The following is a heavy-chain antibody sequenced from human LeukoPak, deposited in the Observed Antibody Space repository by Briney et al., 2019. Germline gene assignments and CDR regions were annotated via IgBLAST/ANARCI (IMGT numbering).Heavy chain of an antibody. Sequence: PGGSLRLSCAASGFTFSSYSMNWVRQAPGKGLEGVSYISSSSSYIYYADSVRGRFTISRDNAKNSLYLQMNSLRAEDKAAYYCAELGITIIPAVWGKETTVTISS. J-gene: IGHJ6*04. D-gene: IGHD3-10*01. V-gene: IGHV3-21*01. CDR1: GFTFSSYS. CDR3: AELGITIIPAV. CDR2: ISSSSSYI.